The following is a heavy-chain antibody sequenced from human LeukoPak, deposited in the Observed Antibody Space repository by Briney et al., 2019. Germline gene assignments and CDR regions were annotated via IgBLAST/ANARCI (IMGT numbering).Heavy chain of an antibody. D-gene: IGHD4-11*01. CDR3: ASTTTVPFDY. CDR1: GFTFDDYA. J-gene: IGHJ4*02. Sequence: GRSLRLSCAASGFTFDDYAMHWVRQAPGKGLEWVSGISWNSGSIDYADSVKGRFTISRDNSKNTLYLQMNSLRAEDTAVYYCASTTTVPFDYWGQGTLVTVSS. CDR2: ISWNSGSI. V-gene: IGHV3-9*01.